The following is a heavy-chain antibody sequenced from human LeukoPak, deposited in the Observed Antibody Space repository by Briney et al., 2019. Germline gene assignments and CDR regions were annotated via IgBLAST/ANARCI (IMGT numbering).Heavy chain of an antibody. J-gene: IGHJ4*02. Sequence: ASVKVSCKASGYTFTSYGISWMRQAPGQGLEWMGWISAYNGNTNYAQKLQGRVTMTTDTSTSTAYMELSSLRSDDTAVYYCAREGWGTAYCGGDCYRGGFDYWGQGTLVTVSS. CDR1: GYTFTSYG. CDR3: AREGWGTAYCGGDCYRGGFDY. CDR2: ISAYNGNT. V-gene: IGHV1-18*01. D-gene: IGHD2-21*02.